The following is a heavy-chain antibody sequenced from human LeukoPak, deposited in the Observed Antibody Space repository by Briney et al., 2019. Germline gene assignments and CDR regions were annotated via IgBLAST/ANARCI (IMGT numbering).Heavy chain of an antibody. J-gene: IGHJ6*02. V-gene: IGHV3-21*01. CDR2: ISSSSSYI. D-gene: IGHD2-2*01. CDR3: ARDIVVVPAATRSGYYYGMDV. Sequence: PGASLRLSCAASGFTFSSYSMNWVRQAPGKGLEWVSSISSSSSYIYYADSVKGRFTISRDNAKNSLYLQMNSLRAEDTAVYYCARDIVVVPAATRSGYYYGMDVWGQGTTVTVSS. CDR1: GFTFSSYS.